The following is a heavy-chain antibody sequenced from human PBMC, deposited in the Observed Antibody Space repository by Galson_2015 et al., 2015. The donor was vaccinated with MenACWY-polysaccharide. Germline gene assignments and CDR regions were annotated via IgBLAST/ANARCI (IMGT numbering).Heavy chain of an antibody. J-gene: IGHJ4*02. CDR3: GRDASGYFKVDY. V-gene: IGHV4-30-4*01. Sequence: LSLTCTVSGGSIRSGDYYWTWIRQPPGKGLEWIGYIYYRGSTYYNPSLESRITISVDTSKNQFSLRLSSVTAADTAVYFCGRDASGYFKVDYWGQGTLVTVSS. CDR2: IYYRGST. CDR1: GGSIRSGDYY. D-gene: IGHD3-3*01.